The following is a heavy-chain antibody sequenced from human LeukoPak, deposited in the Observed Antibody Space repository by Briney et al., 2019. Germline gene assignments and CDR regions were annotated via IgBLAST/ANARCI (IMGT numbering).Heavy chain of an antibody. CDR1: GGSISSYY. J-gene: IGHJ4*02. D-gene: IGHD5-24*01. CDR2: IYTSGST. CDR3: ARDIGEMATTIPDY. Sequence: SETLSLTCTVSGGSISSYYWSWIRQPAGKGLEWIGRIYTSGSTYYNPSLKSRVTISVDTSKNQFSLKLSSVTAADTAVYYCARDIGEMATTIPDYWGQGTLVTVSS. V-gene: IGHV4-4*07.